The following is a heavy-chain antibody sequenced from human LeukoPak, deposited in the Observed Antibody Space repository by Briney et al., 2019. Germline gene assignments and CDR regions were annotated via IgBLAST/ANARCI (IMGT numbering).Heavy chain of an antibody. Sequence: SETLSLTCTVSGGSISSYYWSGIRQPPGKGLEWIGYIYYSGSTNYNPSLKSRVTISVDTSKNQFSLKLSSVTAADTAVYYCARLTFGGVIVRTKYYFDYWGQGTLVTVSS. CDR3: ARLTFGGVIVRTKYYFDY. J-gene: IGHJ4*02. CDR1: GGSISSYY. V-gene: IGHV4-59*08. D-gene: IGHD3-16*02. CDR2: IYYSGST.